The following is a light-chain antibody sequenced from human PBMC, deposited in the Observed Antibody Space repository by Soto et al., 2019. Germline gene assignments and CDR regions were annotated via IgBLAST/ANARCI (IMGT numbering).Light chain of an antibody. CDR1: QSVSNIY. CDR2: GTS. V-gene: IGKV3-20*01. Sequence: EIVLTQSPGTLSMSPGEGATLSCRASQSVSNIYLAWYQQKPGQAPRLLMYGTSNRATGIPDRFIGSGSGTDVTLTTSNLESEDFAVYYCQQFGRSPRTFGLGTKVEIK. CDR3: QQFGRSPRT. J-gene: IGKJ1*01.